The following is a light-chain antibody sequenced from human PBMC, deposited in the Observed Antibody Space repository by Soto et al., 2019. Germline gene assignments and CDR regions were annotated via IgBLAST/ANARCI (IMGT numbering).Light chain of an antibody. CDR2: SNN. V-gene: IGLV1-44*01. J-gene: IGLJ3*02. CDR3: AAWDGSLNGWV. Sequence: QSVLTQPPSASGTPGQRVTISCSGSNSNIGTNSMNWYQQFPGTAPKLLIHSNNQRPSGVPDRFSGSKSGTSASLAISGLQSEDEADYYCAAWDGSLNGWVFGGGTQLTVL. CDR1: NSNIGTNS.